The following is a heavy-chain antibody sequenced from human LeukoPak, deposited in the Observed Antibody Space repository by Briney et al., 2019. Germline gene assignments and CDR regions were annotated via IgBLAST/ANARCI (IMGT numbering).Heavy chain of an antibody. Sequence: GESLRLSCAASGFTFSNFNLIWVRQAPGKGLEWVSSINSISTAIYYADSVKGRFTISRDNAKNSLYLQMDSLRAEDTAVYYCARDGGEQQLSYWGQGTLVTVSS. V-gene: IGHV3-21*04. CDR2: INSISTAI. CDR3: ARDGGEQQLSY. D-gene: IGHD6-13*01. J-gene: IGHJ4*02. CDR1: GFTFSNFN.